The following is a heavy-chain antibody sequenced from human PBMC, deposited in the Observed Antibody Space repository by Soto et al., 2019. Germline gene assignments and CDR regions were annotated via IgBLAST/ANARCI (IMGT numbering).Heavy chain of an antibody. CDR3: ARVVVVTATGYYYYYGMDV. V-gene: IGHV1-18*01. D-gene: IGHD2-21*02. J-gene: IGHJ6*02. CDR1: GYTFTSYG. Sequence: ASVKVSCKASGYTFTSYGISWVRQAPGQGREWMGWISAYNGNTNYAQKLQGRVTMTTDTSTSTAYMELRSLRSDDTAVYYCARVVVVTATGYYYYYGMDVWGQGTTVTVSS. CDR2: ISAYNGNT.